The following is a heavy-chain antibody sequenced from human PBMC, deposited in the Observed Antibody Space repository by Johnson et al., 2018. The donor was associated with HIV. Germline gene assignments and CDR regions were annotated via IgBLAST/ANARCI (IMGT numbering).Heavy chain of an antibody. V-gene: IGHV3-30*03. J-gene: IGHJ3*02. D-gene: IGHD5-18*01. CDR3: ARDREDPSDSYGAFDI. Sequence: QVQLVQSGGGVVQPGRSLRLSCAASGVTFSSYGMHWVRQAPGEGLEWVAVISYDGSNKYYAYPVKGRFTISRDNSKNTLYLQMNSLRAEATAVYYCARDREDPSDSYGAFDIWGQGTMVIVSS. CDR1: GVTFSSYG. CDR2: ISYDGSNK.